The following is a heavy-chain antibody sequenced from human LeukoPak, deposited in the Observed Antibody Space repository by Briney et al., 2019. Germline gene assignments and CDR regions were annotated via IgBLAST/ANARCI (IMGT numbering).Heavy chain of an antibody. V-gene: IGHV3-43*02. CDR3: ATQNPPGSGYYDTYNWFDP. CDR1: GFTFDDYV. D-gene: IGHD5-12*01. J-gene: IGHJ5*02. CDR2: ISGDGSGT. Sequence: SRGSLRLSCTASGFTFDDYVMHWVRQAPGKGLEWVSLISGDGSGTYYADSVKGRFTISRDNSKNSLFLHMSGLRAEDTALYYCATQNPPGSGYYDTYNWFDPWGQGTLVTVAS.